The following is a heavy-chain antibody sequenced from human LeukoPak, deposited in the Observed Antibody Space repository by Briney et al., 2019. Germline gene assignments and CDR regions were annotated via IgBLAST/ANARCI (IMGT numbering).Heavy chain of an antibody. CDR2: ISGRGGST. V-gene: IGHV3-23*01. CDR1: GFTFSSYD. Sequence: PGGSLRLSCAASGFTFSSYDMSWVRQAPGKGLEWVSAISGRGGSTYYADSVKGRFTISRDNSKNTLYLQMNSLRAEDTAVYYCAKDSGRDYDSSGYYSYWGQGTLVTVSS. D-gene: IGHD3-22*01. CDR3: AKDSGRDYDSSGYYSY. J-gene: IGHJ4*02.